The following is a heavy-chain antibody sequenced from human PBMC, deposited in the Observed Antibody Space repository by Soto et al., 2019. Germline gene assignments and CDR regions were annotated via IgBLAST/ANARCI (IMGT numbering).Heavy chain of an antibody. CDR2: IRQDGGEE. D-gene: IGHD1-1*01. Sequence: EVQLVESGGGVVQPGGSLRLSCAASGLSFSSHWMSWVRQAPGRGLEWVANIRQDGGEEQYSDSVKGRFTLSGDNAKNSLYLQMNGLRVDDTAVYYCAKSEGYSFDIRGQGTMVTVSS. CDR1: GLSFSSHW. CDR3: AKSEGYSFDI. J-gene: IGHJ3*02. V-gene: IGHV3-7*01.